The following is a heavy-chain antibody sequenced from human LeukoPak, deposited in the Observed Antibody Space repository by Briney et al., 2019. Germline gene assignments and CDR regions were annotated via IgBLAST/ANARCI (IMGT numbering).Heavy chain of an antibody. CDR2: MNPNSGNT. Sequence: GASVKVSCKASGYTFTSYDINWVRQATGQGLEWMGWMNPNSGNTGYAQKFQGRVTITRNTSISTAYMELSSLGSEDTAVYYCARRATTERGHSYGLDFWGQGTLVTVSS. J-gene: IGHJ4*02. CDR3: ARRATTERGHSYGLDF. D-gene: IGHD5-18*01. CDR1: GYTFTSYD. V-gene: IGHV1-8*03.